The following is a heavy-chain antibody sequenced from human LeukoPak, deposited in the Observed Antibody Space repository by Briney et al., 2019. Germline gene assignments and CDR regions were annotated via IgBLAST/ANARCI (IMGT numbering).Heavy chain of an antibody. CDR2: IIPILGTA. V-gene: IGHV1-69*13. Sequence: VRVSCKASGYTFTSYYMNWVRQGPGEGVEWMGGIIPILGTANYAEKLQGRVTITPDESTSTAYMELSSLRSEDTAVYYCARAGGSYYRYFDYWGQGTLVTVSS. CDR1: GYTFTSYY. J-gene: IGHJ4*02. CDR3: ARAGGSYYRYFDY. D-gene: IGHD1-26*01.